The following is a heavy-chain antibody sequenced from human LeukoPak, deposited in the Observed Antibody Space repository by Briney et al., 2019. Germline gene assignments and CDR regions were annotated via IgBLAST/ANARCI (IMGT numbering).Heavy chain of an antibody. CDR2: INPNSGGT. CDR3: ARARRTSPEYYYYYMDV. D-gene: IGHD1-7*01. CDR1: GYTFTGYY. J-gene: IGHJ6*03. Sequence: ASVKVSCKASGYTFTGYYMHWVRQAPGQGLEWMRWINPNSGGTNYAQKFQGRVTMTRDTSISTAYMELSRLRSDDTAVYYCARARRTSPEYYYYYMDVSGKGTTVTVSS. V-gene: IGHV1-2*02.